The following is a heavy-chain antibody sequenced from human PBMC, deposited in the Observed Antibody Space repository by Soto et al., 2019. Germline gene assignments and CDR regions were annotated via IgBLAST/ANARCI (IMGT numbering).Heavy chain of an antibody. CDR2: ISYDGSNK. V-gene: IGHV3-30*18. Sequence: GGSLRLSCAASGFTFRKSGMHWVRQAPAKGVEGVALISYDGSNKYYADSVKGRFTISRDNSKNTMYLQMSTLRTEDTAIYYCAKVLSVIDAYAVGGQGRMVTVSS. CDR3: AKVLSVIDAYAV. D-gene: IGHD3-16*02. J-gene: IGHJ3*01. CDR1: GFTFRKSG.